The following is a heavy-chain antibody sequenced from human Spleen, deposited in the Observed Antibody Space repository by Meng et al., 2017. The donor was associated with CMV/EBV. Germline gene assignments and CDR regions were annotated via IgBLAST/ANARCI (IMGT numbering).Heavy chain of an antibody. CDR2: ISDYNGNT. D-gene: IGHD1-26*01. V-gene: IGHV1-18*01. Sequence: KASGYTFSSYGISWVRQAPGQGLEWMGWISDYNGNTNYAQKLQGRVTMTTDTSTSTAYMELRSLRSDDTAVYYCARDLKVGALDYFDYWGQGTLVTVSS. J-gene: IGHJ4*02. CDR3: ARDLKVGALDYFDY. CDR1: GYTFSSYG.